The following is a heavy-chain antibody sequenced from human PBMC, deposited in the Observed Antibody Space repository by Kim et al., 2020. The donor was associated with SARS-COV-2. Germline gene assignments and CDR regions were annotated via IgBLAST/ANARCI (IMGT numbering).Heavy chain of an antibody. CDR3: ARDNQIGLSELLGN. CDR1: GFTFSSYS. Sequence: GGSLRLSCAASGFTFSSYSMNWVRQAPGKGLEWVSSISSSSSYIYYADSVKGRFTISRDNAKNSLYLQMNSLRAEDTAVYYCARDNQIGLSELLGNWGQGTLVTVSS. CDR2: ISSSSSYI. V-gene: IGHV3-21*01. D-gene: IGHD1-26*01. J-gene: IGHJ4*02.